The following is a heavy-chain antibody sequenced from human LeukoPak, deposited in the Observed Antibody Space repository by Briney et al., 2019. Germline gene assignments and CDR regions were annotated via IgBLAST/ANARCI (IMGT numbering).Heavy chain of an antibody. CDR3: ARGRYYYDSSGYLVVVGAFDI. J-gene: IGHJ3*02. V-gene: IGHV1-69*05. Sequence: GASVKVSCKASGGTFSSYAISWVRQAPGQGLEWMGGIIPIFGTANYAQKLQGRVTMTTDTSTSTAYMELRSLRSDDTAVYYCARGRYYYDSSGYLVVVGAFDIWGQGTMVTVSS. CDR1: GGTFSSYA. CDR2: IIPIFGTA. D-gene: IGHD3-22*01.